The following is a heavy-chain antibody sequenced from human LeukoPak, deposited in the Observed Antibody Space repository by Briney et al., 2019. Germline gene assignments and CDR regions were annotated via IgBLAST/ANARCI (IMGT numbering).Heavy chain of an antibody. CDR2: IYYSGST. Sequence: SETLSLTCTVSGGSISSYCWSWIRQPPGKGLEWIGYIYYSGSTNYNPSLKSRVTISVDTPKNQFSLKLSSVTAADTAVYYCARGQWPLYYFDYWGQGTLVTVSS. CDR1: GGSISSYC. D-gene: IGHD6-19*01. CDR3: ARGQWPLYYFDY. J-gene: IGHJ4*02. V-gene: IGHV4-59*01.